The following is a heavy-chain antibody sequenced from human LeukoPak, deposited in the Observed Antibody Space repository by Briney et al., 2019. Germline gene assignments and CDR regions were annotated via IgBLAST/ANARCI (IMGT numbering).Heavy chain of an antibody. V-gene: IGHV4-34*01. D-gene: IGHD5-18*01. Sequence: PSETLSLTCAVYGGSFSGYYWSWIRQPPGKGLEWIGEVNHSGSTNYNPSLKSRVTISVDTSKNQFSLKLSSVTAADTAVYYCARGRLWLDYWGQGTLVTVSS. CDR3: ARGRLWLDY. CDR1: GGSFSGYY. CDR2: VNHSGST. J-gene: IGHJ4*02.